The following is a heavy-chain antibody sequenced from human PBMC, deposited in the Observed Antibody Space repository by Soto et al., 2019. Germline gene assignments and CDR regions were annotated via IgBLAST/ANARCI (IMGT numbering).Heavy chain of an antibody. CDR3: ANEEGTAANKFDF. V-gene: IGHV1-69*01. D-gene: IGHD6-25*01. CDR1: GGTFSNYV. J-gene: IGHJ4*02. CDR2: ITPIFGTP. Sequence: QVQLVQSGAEVKKPGSSVKVSCKASGGTFSNYVISWVRQAPGQGLEWLGGITPIFGTPDYAQNFQGRVTITADESTSTAYIELSSLRSEDTAVYYCANEEGTAANKFDFWGQGTLVTVSS.